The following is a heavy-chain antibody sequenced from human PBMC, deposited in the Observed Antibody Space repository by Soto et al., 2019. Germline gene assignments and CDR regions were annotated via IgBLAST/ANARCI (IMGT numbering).Heavy chain of an antibody. V-gene: IGHV3-23*01. Sequence: GGSLRLSCAASGFTFSNYGMSWVRQAPGKGLEWVSAISGSGVSTYYADSVKGRFTISRDNSKNTLYLQMNSLRAEDTAVYYCATRSPDSSGWFDEWGQGTLVTVSS. CDR2: ISGSGVST. D-gene: IGHD6-19*01. J-gene: IGHJ4*02. CDR1: GFTFSNYG. CDR3: ATRSPDSSGWFDE.